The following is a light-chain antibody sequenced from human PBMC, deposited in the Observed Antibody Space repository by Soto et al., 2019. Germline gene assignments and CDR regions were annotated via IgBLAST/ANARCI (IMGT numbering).Light chain of an antibody. V-gene: IGKV3-15*01. J-gene: IGKJ2*01. CDR1: QSVSSY. CDR3: QQYNSWPPKYT. CDR2: RAP. Sequence: EIVMTQSPATLSVSPGGRATLSCRASQSVSSYLAWYKQRRGQPPRLLIYRAPTRATGIPDRFSGSGSGTEFSLTISSLQAEDFAVYYCQQYNSWPPKYTFGQGTKLEI.